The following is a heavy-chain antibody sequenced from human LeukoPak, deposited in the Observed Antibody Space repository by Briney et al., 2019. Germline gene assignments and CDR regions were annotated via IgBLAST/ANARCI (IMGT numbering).Heavy chain of an antibody. V-gene: IGHV4-34*01. Sequence: SETLSLTCAVYGGSFSGYYWSWIRQPPGKGLEWIGEINHSGSTDYNPSLKSRVTISVDTSKNQFSLKLSSVTAADTAVYYCARHPNLYYYDSSGYSNSYYFDYWGQGTLVTVSS. CDR2: INHSGST. J-gene: IGHJ4*02. D-gene: IGHD3-22*01. CDR3: ARHPNLYYYDSSGYSNSYYFDY. CDR1: GGSFSGYY.